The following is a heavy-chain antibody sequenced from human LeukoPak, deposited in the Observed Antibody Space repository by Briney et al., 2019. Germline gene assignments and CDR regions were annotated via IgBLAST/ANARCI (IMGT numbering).Heavy chain of an antibody. CDR2: INPNSGDT. CDR1: GYTFTGYY. Sequence: VASVKVSCKASGYTFTGYYMHWVRQAPGQGLEWMGWINPNSGDTNYAQKFQGRVIMTRDTSISTAYMDLSRLTSDDTAVYYCARDRSQGRDFDYWGQGTLVTVSS. CDR3: ARDRSQGRDFDY. D-gene: IGHD3-10*01. V-gene: IGHV1-2*02. J-gene: IGHJ4*02.